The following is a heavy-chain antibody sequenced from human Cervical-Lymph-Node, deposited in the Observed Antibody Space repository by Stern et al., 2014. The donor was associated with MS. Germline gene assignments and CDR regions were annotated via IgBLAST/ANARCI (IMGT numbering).Heavy chain of an antibody. CDR2: IKEAGTEK. D-gene: IGHD6-13*01. V-gene: IGHV3-7*01. J-gene: IGHJ5*02. CDR3: ARDTWYGGCFDP. CDR1: GMTVSFSW. Sequence: VQLLESGGGLVQPGGSLRLSCAASGMTVSFSWMSWVRQAPGQGLGWVANIKEAGTEKFYVDSVKGRFTISRDNSKNILYLQMNNLRAEDTAVYYCARDTWYGGCFDPWGQGTLVTVSS.